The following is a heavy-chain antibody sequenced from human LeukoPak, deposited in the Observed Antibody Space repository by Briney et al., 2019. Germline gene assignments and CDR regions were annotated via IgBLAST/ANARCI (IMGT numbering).Heavy chain of an antibody. V-gene: IGHV4-34*01. CDR1: GFTFNNAW. J-gene: IGHJ5*02. Sequence: GSLRLSCAASGFTFNNAWMSWVRQAPGKGLEWIGEINHSGSTNYNPSLKSRVTISVDTSKNQFSLKLSSVTAADTAVYYCARGSPLGRNWFDPWGQGTLVTVSS. CDR3: ARGSPLGRNWFDP. D-gene: IGHD1-14*01. CDR2: INHSGST.